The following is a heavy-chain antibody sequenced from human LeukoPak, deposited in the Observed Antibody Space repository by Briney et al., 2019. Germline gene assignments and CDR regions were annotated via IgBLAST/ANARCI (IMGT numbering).Heavy chain of an antibody. J-gene: IGHJ5*02. CDR3: ARAHHYDFWNRFDP. Sequence: SETLSLTCTVSGVSISSYYWTWIRQPPGKGLEWIGYIYNSGSTNYNPSLKSRVTISVDTSKNQFSLKLSSVTAADTAVYYCARAHHYDFWNRFDPWGQGTLVTVSS. CDR1: GVSISSYY. D-gene: IGHD3-3*01. V-gene: IGHV4-59*08. CDR2: IYNSGST.